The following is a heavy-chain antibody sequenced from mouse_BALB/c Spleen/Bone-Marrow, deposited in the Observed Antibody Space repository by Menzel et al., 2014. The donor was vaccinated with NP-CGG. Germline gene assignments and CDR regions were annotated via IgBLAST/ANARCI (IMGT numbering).Heavy chain of an antibody. D-gene: IGHD1-1*01. V-gene: IGHV1S81*02. J-gene: IGHJ2*01. Sequence: VQLQQSGAELVKPGASLKLSCKASGYTFTSYWMHWVKQRPGQGLEWIGEINPSNGRANYNEKFKSKATLTVDKSSSTAYMQLSSLTSEDSAVYYCASEMVFDITTVVATGGYYFDYWGQGTTLTVSS. CDR1: GYTFTSYW. CDR3: ASEMVFDITTVVATGGYYFDY. CDR2: INPSNGRA.